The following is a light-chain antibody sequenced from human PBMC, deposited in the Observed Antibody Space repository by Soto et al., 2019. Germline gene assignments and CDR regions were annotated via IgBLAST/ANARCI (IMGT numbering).Light chain of an antibody. J-gene: IGKJ4*01. CDR3: QKYNTAPLT. CDR2: ATS. V-gene: IGKV1-27*01. CDR1: QGIAPY. Sequence: DVQMTQYPSSLSAFVGYRVTITCRASQGIAPYLAWFQQKPGKVPKLLIYATSTLQSGVPSRFSGSGSGTDFTLTISSLQPEDVATYYCQKYNTAPLTFGGGTKVEIK.